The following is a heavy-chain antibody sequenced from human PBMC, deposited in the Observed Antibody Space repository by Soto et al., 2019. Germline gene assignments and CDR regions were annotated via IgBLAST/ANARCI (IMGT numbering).Heavy chain of an antibody. V-gene: IGHV3-23*01. D-gene: IGHD3-22*01. Sequence: EVQLLESGGGLVQPGGSLRLSCAASGFTFSSYAMSWVRQAPGKGLEWVSAISGSGGSTYYADSVKGRFTISRDNSKNTLYLQMNSLRAEDTAVYYCAKAGYDSSGYPTRYYYGMDVWGQGTTVTVSS. CDR2: ISGSGGST. CDR1: GFTFSSYA. CDR3: AKAGYDSSGYPTRYYYGMDV. J-gene: IGHJ6*02.